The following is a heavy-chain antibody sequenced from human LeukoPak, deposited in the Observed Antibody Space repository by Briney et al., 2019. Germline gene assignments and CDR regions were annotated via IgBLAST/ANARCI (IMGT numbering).Heavy chain of an antibody. V-gene: IGHV1-69*05. D-gene: IGHD2-2*01. CDR2: IIPIFGTA. CDR3: ARPKQRYQDAFDI. CDR1: GGTFSIYA. Sequence: VKASCKASGGTFSIYAISWVRQAPGQGLEWMGRIIPIFGTANYAQKFQGRVTITTDESTSTAYMELSSLRSEDTAVYYCARPKQRYQDAFDIWGQGTMVTVSS. J-gene: IGHJ3*02.